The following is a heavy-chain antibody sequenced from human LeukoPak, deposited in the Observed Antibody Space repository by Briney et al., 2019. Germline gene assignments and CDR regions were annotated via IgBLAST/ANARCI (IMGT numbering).Heavy chain of an antibody. J-gene: IGHJ4*02. CDR1: GFTFSSSA. Sequence: GGSLRLSCAASGFTFSSSAMSWVRQAPGKGLEGVSAISNNGGYTYYADSVQGRFTISRDNSKSTLCLQMNSLRAEDTAVYYCAKQLGYCSDGSCYFPYWGQGTLVTVSS. D-gene: IGHD2-15*01. CDR3: AKQLGYCSDGSCYFPY. CDR2: ISNNGGYT. V-gene: IGHV3-23*01.